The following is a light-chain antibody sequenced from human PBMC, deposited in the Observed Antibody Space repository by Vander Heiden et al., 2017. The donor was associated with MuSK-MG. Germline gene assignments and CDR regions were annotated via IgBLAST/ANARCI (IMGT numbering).Light chain of an antibody. J-gene: IGKJ2*01. Sequence: DIQMTQSPSSLSAFVGDRITITCRASQTISHYLNWYQQKPGKAPKLLIYAASNLQSGVPSRFSGSGSGAEFTLTISRLQPEDFATYYCQEGDKIPYTFGQGTKVEIK. CDR2: AAS. CDR1: QTISHY. CDR3: QEGDKIPYT. V-gene: IGKV1-39*01.